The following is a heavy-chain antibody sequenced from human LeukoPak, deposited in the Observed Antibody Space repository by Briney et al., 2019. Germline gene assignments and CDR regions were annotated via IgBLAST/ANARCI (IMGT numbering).Heavy chain of an antibody. J-gene: IGHJ6*03. D-gene: IGHD3-3*01. V-gene: IGHV4-59*12. CDR1: GGSISSYY. Sequence: SETLSLTCTVSGGSISSYYWSWIRQPPGKGLEWIGYIYYSGSTNYNPSLKSRVTISVDTSKNQFSLKLSSVTAADTAVYYCARICIGIAGVVTNPYYYYYMDVWGKGTTVTVSS. CDR3: ARICIGIAGVVTNPYYYYYMDV. CDR2: IYYSGST.